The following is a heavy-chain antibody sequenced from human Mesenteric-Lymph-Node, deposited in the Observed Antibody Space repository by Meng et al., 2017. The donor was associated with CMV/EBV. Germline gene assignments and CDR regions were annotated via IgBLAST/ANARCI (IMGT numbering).Heavy chain of an antibody. CDR1: GFDVSSDY. J-gene: IGHJ4*02. D-gene: IGHD2-2*01. CDR2: IYSHGST. V-gene: IGHV3-53*01. CDR3: ARGGCSSITCYRD. Sequence: GGSLRLSCAASGFDVSSDYMSWVRQAPGKGLEWVSVIYSHGSTYSADSVKGRFTISRDNSKNTLYLQMNSLRVEDTAVYYCARGGCSSITCYRDWGQGTLVTVSS.